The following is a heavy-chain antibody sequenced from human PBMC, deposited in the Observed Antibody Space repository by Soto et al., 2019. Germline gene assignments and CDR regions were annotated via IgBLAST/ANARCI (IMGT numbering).Heavy chain of an antibody. CDR1: GGSLITAVHN. Sequence: PSVTLSLTWTVAGGSLITAVHNWDWNRQPPGEGLEWLGGLHHTGAIFYNPSFRSRVSISFDTSKNQLSLTLPSMTAADTAVYYCADRHDGSGYAYDYWGQGTLVTVPS. V-gene: IGHV4-39*01. CDR2: LHHTGAI. D-gene: IGHD3-22*01. CDR3: ADRHDGSGYAYDY. J-gene: IGHJ4*02.